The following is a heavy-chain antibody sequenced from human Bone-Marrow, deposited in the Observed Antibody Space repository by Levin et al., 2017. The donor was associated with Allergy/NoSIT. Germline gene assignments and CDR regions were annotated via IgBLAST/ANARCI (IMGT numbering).Heavy chain of an antibody. Sequence: ASVKVSCKASGGTFNYTISWVRQAPGQGLEWMGRIIPILGLTNYAQKFQGRVTLTADKSTSTAYMELISLRSEDTAVYYCARAAGDSSGYYSYYYYGLDVWGQGTTVTVSS. CDR3: ARAAGDSSGYYSYYYYGLDV. V-gene: IGHV1-69*02. D-gene: IGHD3-22*01. CDR1: GGTFNYT. CDR2: IIPILGLT. J-gene: IGHJ6*02.